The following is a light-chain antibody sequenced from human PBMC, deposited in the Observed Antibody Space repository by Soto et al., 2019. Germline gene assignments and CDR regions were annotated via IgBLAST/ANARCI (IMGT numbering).Light chain of an antibody. CDR2: DIS. CDR3: QHRSSWPIT. J-gene: IGKJ5*01. Sequence: EIVLTQSPGTLSLSPGERATLSCRASQSVSGSLAWYQQKPGQAPRLLIYDISKRATGIPARFSGSGSATDFTLTISSLEPEDFAVYYCQHRSSWPITFGQGTRLEIK. CDR1: QSVSGS. V-gene: IGKV3-11*01.